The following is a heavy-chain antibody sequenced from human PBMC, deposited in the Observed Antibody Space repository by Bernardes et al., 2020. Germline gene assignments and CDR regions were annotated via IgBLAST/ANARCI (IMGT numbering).Heavy chain of an antibody. CDR2: VRDKGHSYTT. CDR1: GFTFSDHY. J-gene: IGHJ6*02. V-gene: IGHV3-72*01. D-gene: IGHD1-26*01. CDR3: TRGSGSYHAHYYFALDV. Sequence: GGSLSLSCVASGFTFSDHYMDWVRQAPGKGLEWVARVRDKGHSYTTEYAASVRGRFFVSRDDSKNSMFLQMNSLRTEDTAVYFCTRGSGSYHAHYYFALDVWGQGTTVTVSS.